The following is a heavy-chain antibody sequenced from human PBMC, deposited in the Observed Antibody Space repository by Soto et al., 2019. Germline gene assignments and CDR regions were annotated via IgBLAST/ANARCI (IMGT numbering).Heavy chain of an antibody. Sequence: PSETLSLTCALYGASFSHYYSIWIRQPPGKGLEWIGEINHSGSTNYNPSLKRRVTISVDTSKNQFSLELSSVTAADTAVYYCARKGARAYCSSTSCLDAFDIWGQGTMVTVSS. CDR1: GASFSHYY. D-gene: IGHD2-2*01. V-gene: IGHV4-34*01. CDR3: ARKGARAYCSSTSCLDAFDI. J-gene: IGHJ3*02. CDR2: INHSGST.